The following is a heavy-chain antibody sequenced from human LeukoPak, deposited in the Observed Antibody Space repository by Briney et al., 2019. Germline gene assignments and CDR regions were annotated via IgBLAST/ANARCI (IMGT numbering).Heavy chain of an antibody. V-gene: IGHV3-48*03. CDR2: IIGRGSTI. CDR3: ARGGSSSWYRYYFDY. CDR1: GFTFSGYE. Sequence: GGSLRLSCAASGFTFSGYEMNWVRQAPGKGLEWVSYIIGRGSTIYYADSVKGRFTISRDNAKNSLYLQMNSLRAEDTAVYYCARGGSSSWYRYYFDYWGQGTLVTVPS. J-gene: IGHJ4*02. D-gene: IGHD6-13*01.